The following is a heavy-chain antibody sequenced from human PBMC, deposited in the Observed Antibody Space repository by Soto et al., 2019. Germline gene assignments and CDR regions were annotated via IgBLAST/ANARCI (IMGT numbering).Heavy chain of an antibody. CDR2: IYFSGTA. Sequence: LQLQESGPGLVKPSETLSLTCSVSGGSISNTSYYWGWIRQSPGKGLEWLGNIYFSGTAYYTPSLTSRVTMSVDTSNNQFSLQFTSMTAADTGVYYCARGAPGPIPNSYFDFSGQGTLVTVSS. J-gene: IGHJ4*02. CDR1: GGSISNTSYY. V-gene: IGHV4-39*01. CDR3: ARGAPGPIPNSYFDF.